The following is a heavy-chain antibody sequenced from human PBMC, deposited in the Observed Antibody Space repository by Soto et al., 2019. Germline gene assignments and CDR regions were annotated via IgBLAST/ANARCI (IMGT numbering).Heavy chain of an antibody. Sequence: QLQLHMSGSGLVKPSQTLSLTCTVSGASITYGAYSWSWIRQTPGKGLEWIGYINHFETTFYNPSFESRLTLSIDRTKNQFSLNLKSMSAADRAVYFCARGGGFDSFDYWGQGILVTVSS. J-gene: IGHJ4*02. CDR1: GASITYGAYS. V-gene: IGHV4-30-2*01. CDR3: ARGGGFDSFDY. CDR2: INHFETT. D-gene: IGHD3-10*01.